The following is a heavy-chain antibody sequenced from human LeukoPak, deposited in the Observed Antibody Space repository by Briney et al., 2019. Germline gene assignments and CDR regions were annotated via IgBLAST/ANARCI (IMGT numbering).Heavy chain of an antibody. CDR3: ARGNIPGTYFYYYHMDV. D-gene: IGHD1/OR15-1a*01. Sequence: ASVKVSCKASGYTFTGYYIHWVRQAPGEGLEWMGWINPNSGGTNSAQKFQGRFTMTRDTSISTAYMEVSRLRSDDTAVYYCARGNIPGTYFYYYHMDVWGKGTTVTVSS. CDR2: INPNSGGT. V-gene: IGHV1-2*02. J-gene: IGHJ6*03. CDR1: GYTFTGYY.